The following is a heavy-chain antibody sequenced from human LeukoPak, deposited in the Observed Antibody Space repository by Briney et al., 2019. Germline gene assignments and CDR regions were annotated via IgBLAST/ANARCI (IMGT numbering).Heavy chain of an antibody. D-gene: IGHD6-13*01. Sequence: GGSLRLSCAASGFTFSSYSMNWVRQAPGKGLEWVSSISSSSSYIYYADSVKGRFTISRDNAKNSLYLQMNSLRAEDTAVYYCARVPGYSSSWPQDWGQGTLVTVSS. CDR3: ARVPGYSSSWPQD. CDR2: ISSSSSYI. V-gene: IGHV3-21*01. CDR1: GFTFSSYS. J-gene: IGHJ4*02.